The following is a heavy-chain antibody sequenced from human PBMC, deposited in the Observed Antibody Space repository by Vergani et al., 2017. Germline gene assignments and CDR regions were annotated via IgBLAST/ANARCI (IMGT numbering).Heavy chain of an antibody. CDR1: GDSISSGVYY. V-gene: IGHV4-31*03. CDR2: IYSTGST. Sequence: QVQLQESGPGLVKPSQTLSLICSVSGDSISSGVYYWNWIRQHPGKGLEWIGYIYSTGSTHHNPSLRRRINMSVDTSKNQFSLKLNSVTAADTAMYYCARGGPGVGAIDAFDIWGQGTMVTVSS. D-gene: IGHD1-26*01. J-gene: IGHJ3*02. CDR3: ARGGPGVGAIDAFDI.